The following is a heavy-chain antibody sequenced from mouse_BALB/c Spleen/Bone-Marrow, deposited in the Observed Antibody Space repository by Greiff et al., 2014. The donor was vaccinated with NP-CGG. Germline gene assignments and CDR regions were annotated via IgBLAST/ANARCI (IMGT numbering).Heavy chain of an antibody. V-gene: IGHV14-4*02. CDR2: IDPENGDT. CDR1: GFNIKDYY. J-gene: IGHJ4*01. Sequence: EVKLMESGAELVRSGASVKLSCTASGFNIKDYYMHWVKQRPEQGLEWIGWIDPENGDTEYAPKFQGKATMTADTSSNTAYLQLSSLTSEDTAVDYCNARDYTYEGYAMDYWGQGTSVTVSS. D-gene: IGHD2-14*01. CDR3: NARDYTYEGYAMDY.